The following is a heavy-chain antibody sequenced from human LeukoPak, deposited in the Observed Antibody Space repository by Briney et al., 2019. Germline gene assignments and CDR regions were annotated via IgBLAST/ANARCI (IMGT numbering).Heavy chain of an antibody. CDR3: AHATYYYDSSGYPGYFYYGMDV. D-gene: IGHD3-22*01. Sequence: SGPTLVNPTQTLTLTCTFSGFSLSTSGVGVGWIRQPPGKALEWLALIYWDDDKRYSPSLKSRLTITKDTSKNQVVLTMTNMDPVDTATYYCAHATYYYDSSGYPGYFYYGMDVWGQGTTVTVSS. CDR2: IYWDDDK. V-gene: IGHV2-5*02. CDR1: GFSLSTSGVG. J-gene: IGHJ6*02.